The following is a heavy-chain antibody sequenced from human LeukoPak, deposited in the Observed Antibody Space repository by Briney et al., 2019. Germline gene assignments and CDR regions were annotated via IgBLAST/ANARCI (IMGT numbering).Heavy chain of an antibody. CDR1: GFTFSRYW. CDR3: VRDSCTSSIYYGMDV. D-gene: IGHD6-13*01. Sequence: GGSLRLSCAASGFTFSRYWMHWVRQAPGKGLLWVSRINTDGSSTSYADSVKGRFTVSRDNAKNALFLQLSSLRVEDTGVYYCVRDSCTSSIYYGMDVWGQGTTVTVSS. V-gene: IGHV3-74*01. J-gene: IGHJ6*02. CDR2: INTDGSST.